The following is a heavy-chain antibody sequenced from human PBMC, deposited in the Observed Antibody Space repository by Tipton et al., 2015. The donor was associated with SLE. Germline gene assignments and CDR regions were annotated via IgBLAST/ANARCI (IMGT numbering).Heavy chain of an antibody. CDR2: IYYSGST. CDR1: GGSFSGYY. CDR3: ASGRGWYGWFDP. Sequence: LRLSCAVYGGSFSGYYWGWIRQSPGKGLEWIGTIYYSGSTYYNPSLKSRVTISVDTSKNQFSLKLTSVTAADTAVYYCASGRGWYGWFDPWGQGTLVTVSS. V-gene: IGHV4-34*01. D-gene: IGHD6-19*01. J-gene: IGHJ5*02.